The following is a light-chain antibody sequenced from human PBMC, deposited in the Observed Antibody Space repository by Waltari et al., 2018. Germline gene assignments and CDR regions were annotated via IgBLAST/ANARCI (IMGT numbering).Light chain of an antibody. J-gene: IGKJ1*01. Sequence: EIVLTQSPGTLSLSPGERVILSCRVSQSVSRALAWYQQKPGQAPRLLIYGASNRDTGIPDRFSGSGSGIDFSLTISRLEPEDFAVYYCQHYVRLPVTFGQGTKVEIK. CDR3: QHYVRLPVT. CDR2: GAS. V-gene: IGKV3-20*01. CDR1: QSVSRA.